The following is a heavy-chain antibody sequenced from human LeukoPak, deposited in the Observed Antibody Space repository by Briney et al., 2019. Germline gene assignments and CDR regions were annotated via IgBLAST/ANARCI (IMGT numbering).Heavy chain of an antibody. CDR1: GGSINSDDFY. Sequence: SETLSLTCTVSGGSINSDDFYWSWIRQHPEKGLELIGYIYNSGTTYYTPSLKSRVTISIDTSKNQFSLKLSSVTAADTAMYYCARVDYGDYHYHMDVWGKGTTVTVSS. D-gene: IGHD4-17*01. V-gene: IGHV4-31*03. CDR3: ARVDYGDYHYHMDV. CDR2: IYNSGTT. J-gene: IGHJ6*03.